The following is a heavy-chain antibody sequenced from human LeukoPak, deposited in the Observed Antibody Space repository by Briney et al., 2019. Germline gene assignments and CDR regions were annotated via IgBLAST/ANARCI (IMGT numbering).Heavy chain of an antibody. Sequence: PGGSLRLSCAASGFTFSNYGMHWVRQAPGKGLEWVAFIRFDGSNKYYADSVKGRFTSSRDNPKSTLYLQMNSLRAEDTAVYYCAKDIQTWPRFPDYWGQGTLVTVSS. J-gene: IGHJ4*02. CDR1: GFTFSNYG. V-gene: IGHV3-30*02. CDR2: IRFDGSNK. D-gene: IGHD5-12*01. CDR3: AKDIQTWPRFPDY.